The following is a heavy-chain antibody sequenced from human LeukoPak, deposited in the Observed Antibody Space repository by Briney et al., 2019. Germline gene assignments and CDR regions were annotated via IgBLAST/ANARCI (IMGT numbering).Heavy chain of an antibody. CDR1: GFTFSSYS. V-gene: IGHV3-21*01. CDR3: ASTPFGY. Sequence: GGSLRLSCAASGFTFSSYSMNWVRQAPGKGLEWVSSISSSSGYIYYADSVKGRFTISRDNAKNSLYLQMNSLRAEDTAVYYCASTPFGYWGQGTLVTVSS. J-gene: IGHJ4*02. D-gene: IGHD2/OR15-2a*01. CDR2: ISSSSGYI.